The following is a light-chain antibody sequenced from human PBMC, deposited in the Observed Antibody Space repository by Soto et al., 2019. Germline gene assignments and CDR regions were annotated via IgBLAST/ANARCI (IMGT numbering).Light chain of an antibody. J-gene: IGKJ1*01. Sequence: LLTQSPGTLSLTPGERATLSYRASQSVPSKYLAWYQQNPGQAPRLLIYGASNRATGIPDKFSGSGSGTDFTLTISRLEPEDFAVYYCQQYGTSPRTFGQGTKVDIK. CDR1: QSVPSKY. CDR2: GAS. V-gene: IGKV3-20*01. CDR3: QQYGTSPRT.